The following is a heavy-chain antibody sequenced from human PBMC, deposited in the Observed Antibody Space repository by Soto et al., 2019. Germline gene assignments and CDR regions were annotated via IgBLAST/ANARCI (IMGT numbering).Heavy chain of an antibody. Sequence: GSVKVSCKAYVYTFTSYGISWVRQAPGQGLEWMGWISAYNGNTNYAQKLQGRVTMTTDTSTSTAYMELRSLRSDDTAVYYCARADYCGGDCYYFDYWGQGTLVTAPQ. CDR3: ARADYCGGDCYYFDY. CDR1: VYTFTSYG. CDR2: ISAYNGNT. D-gene: IGHD2-21*01. J-gene: IGHJ4*02. V-gene: IGHV1-18*01.